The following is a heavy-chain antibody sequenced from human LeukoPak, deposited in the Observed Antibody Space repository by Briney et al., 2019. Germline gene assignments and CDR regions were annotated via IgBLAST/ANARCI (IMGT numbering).Heavy chain of an antibody. J-gene: IGHJ4*02. V-gene: IGHV3-30*01. CDR2: ISYDGSNT. D-gene: IGHD3-10*01. Sequence: PGRSLRLSCAASGFTFSTYAMHWVRQAPGKGLEWVAVISYDGSNTYYADSVKGRFTISRDNSKNTLYLQLNSLRAEDTAVYYCARDSTYYYASGSSGPYYFDYWGQGTLVTVSS. CDR3: ARDSTYYYASGSSGPYYFDY. CDR1: GFTFSTYA.